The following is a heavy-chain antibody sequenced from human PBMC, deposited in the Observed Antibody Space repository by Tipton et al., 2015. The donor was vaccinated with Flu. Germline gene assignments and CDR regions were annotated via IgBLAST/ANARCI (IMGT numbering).Heavy chain of an antibody. CDR2: MYSSGTT. CDR3: ARAPYSDYDTSGSSFDY. V-gene: IGHV4-4*07. CDR1: GGSISSFY. Sequence: TLSLTCTVSGGSISSFYWSWIRQPAGKGLEWIGRMYSSGTTKYNPSLKSRVTMSVDTTKNQFSLKLSSVTAADTAVYYCARAPYSDYDTSGSSFDYWGQGTLVTVSS. J-gene: IGHJ4*02. D-gene: IGHD3-22*01.